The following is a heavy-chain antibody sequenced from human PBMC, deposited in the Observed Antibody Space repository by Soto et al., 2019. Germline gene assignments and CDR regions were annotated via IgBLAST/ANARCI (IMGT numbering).Heavy chain of an antibody. CDR2: ISYDGSKI. J-gene: IGHJ6*02. CDR3: ARVANDFWSGPPEVSDGMDV. D-gene: IGHD3-3*01. V-gene: IGHV3-30-3*01. Sequence: PGGSLRLSCAASGFTFRRYAMHWVRQAPGKGLEWVTVISYDGSKIFYADSVKGRFTISRDNPENTLYLQMNSLTTDDTAVYFCARVANDFWSGPPEVSDGMDVWGQGTTVTVSS. CDR1: GFTFRRYA.